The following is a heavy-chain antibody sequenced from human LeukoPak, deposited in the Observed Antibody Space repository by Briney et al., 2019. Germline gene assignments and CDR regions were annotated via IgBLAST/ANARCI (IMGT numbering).Heavy chain of an antibody. CDR1: GGTFSSYA. CDR2: IIPIFGTA. V-gene: IGHV1-69*06. Sequence: SVKVSCKASGGTFSSYAISWVRQAPGQGLEWMGGIIPIFGTANYAQKFQGRVTITADKSTSTVYMELNSLESEDTAVYYCARGWDYDSGGRPTAYVYWGQGTLVTVSS. CDR3: ARGWDYDSGGRPTAYVY. J-gene: IGHJ4*02. D-gene: IGHD3-22*01.